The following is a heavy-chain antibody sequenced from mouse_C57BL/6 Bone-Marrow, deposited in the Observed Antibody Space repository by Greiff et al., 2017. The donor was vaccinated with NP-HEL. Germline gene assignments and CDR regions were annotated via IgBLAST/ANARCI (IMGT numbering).Heavy chain of an antibody. J-gene: IGHJ2*01. CDR1: GYTFTSYW. V-gene: IGHV1-7*01. CDR2: INPSSGYT. Sequence: QVQLQQSGAELAKPGASVTLSCKASGYTFTSYWMHWVKQRPGQGLEWIGYINPSSGYTKYKQKFKDKATLTADKSSSTAYMQLSSLTYEDSAVYYCARSIITTVVEVDYWGRGTTLTVSS. CDR3: ARSIITTVVEVDY. D-gene: IGHD1-1*01.